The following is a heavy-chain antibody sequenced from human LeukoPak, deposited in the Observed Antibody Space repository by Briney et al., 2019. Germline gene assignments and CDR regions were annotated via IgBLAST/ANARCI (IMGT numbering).Heavy chain of an antibody. CDR1: GGTISSTSYY. CDR2: IYYSGST. D-gene: IGHD6-19*01. Sequence: PSETLSLTCTVSGGTISSTSYYWAWIRQPPGKGLGWIGTIYYSGSTYYNPFLEGRVTISVDTSKNQFSLKLSSVTATDTAVYYCATGYRIGWSSGYFDYWGQGTLVATSS. V-gene: IGHV4-39*01. J-gene: IGHJ4*02. CDR3: ATGYRIGWSSGYFDY.